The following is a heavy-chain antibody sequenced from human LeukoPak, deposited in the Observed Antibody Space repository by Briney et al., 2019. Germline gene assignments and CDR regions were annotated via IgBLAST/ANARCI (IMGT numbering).Heavy chain of an antibody. J-gene: IGHJ4*02. CDR2: IYYSGST. D-gene: IGHD4-17*01. Sequence: SETLSLTCTVSGGSISSSNYYWGWIRQPPGKGLEWIGSIYYSGSTYYNLSLKSRVTISVDTSKNQFSLRLSSVTAADKAVYYCARLGDDYGDYGDYWGQGALVTVSS. V-gene: IGHV4-39*01. CDR3: ARLGDDYGDYGDY. CDR1: GGSISSSNYY.